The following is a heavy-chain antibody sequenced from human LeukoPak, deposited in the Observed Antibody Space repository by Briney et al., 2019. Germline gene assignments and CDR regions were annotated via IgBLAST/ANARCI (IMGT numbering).Heavy chain of an antibody. CDR2: ITGSGDTT. J-gene: IGHJ4*02. V-gene: IGHV3-23*01. Sequence: GGSLRLSCAASGFIFRNYAMSWVRQAPGKGLEWVSAITGSGDTTYYADSVKGRFTISRDNSKNTLYVEMNTLRAEDTAVYYCAKWGDFDILTGYYVSDFWGQGTLVTVSS. D-gene: IGHD3-9*01. CDR1: GFIFRNYA. CDR3: AKWGDFDILTGYYVSDF.